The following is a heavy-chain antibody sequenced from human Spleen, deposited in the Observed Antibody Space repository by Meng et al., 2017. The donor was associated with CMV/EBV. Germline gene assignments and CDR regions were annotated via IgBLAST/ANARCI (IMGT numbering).Heavy chain of an antibody. CDR2: IYYRGTT. CDR1: GRSISTSSYY. D-gene: IGHD3-16*01. V-gene: IGHV4-39*02. CDR3: ARDPQYSYGHYDY. Sequence: SGRSISTSSYYWGWIRQPPGKGLEWIGSIYYRGTTYYNPSLKGRVTISVDTSKNQFSLKLTSVTAAGTAVYYCARDPQYSYGHYDYWGQGTLVTVSS. J-gene: IGHJ4*02.